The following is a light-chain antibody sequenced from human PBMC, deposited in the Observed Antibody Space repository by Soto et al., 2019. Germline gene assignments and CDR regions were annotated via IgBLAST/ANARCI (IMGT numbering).Light chain of an antibody. J-gene: IGKJ5*01. CDR2: AAS. V-gene: IGKV1D-12*01. CDR1: RDISSW. Sequence: DIQMTQSPSSVSASVGDSVTITCRASRDISSWLAWYQQRPGKAPKLLIYAASTLRSGIPLRFSGSASGTEFTLPISSLQREDFATYYCQQTHSCPTTFGQGTILEI. CDR3: QQTHSCPTT.